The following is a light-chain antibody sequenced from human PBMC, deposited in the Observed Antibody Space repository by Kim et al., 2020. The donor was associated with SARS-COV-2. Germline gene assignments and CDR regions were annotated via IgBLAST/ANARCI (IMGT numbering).Light chain of an antibody. CDR3: QQHDNLPIT. Sequence: ETVRDRVTSTCQESQDINRFVNWYKQTTGKAPKLLIYDAYNLETGVPSRCSGSGSGTDFTFTISSLQPEDIATYYCQQHDNLPITFGQGKRLEIK. V-gene: IGKV1-33*01. CDR1: QDINRF. CDR2: DAY. J-gene: IGKJ5*01.